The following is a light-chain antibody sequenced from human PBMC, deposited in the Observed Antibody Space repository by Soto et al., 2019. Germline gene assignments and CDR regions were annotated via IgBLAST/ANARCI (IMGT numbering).Light chain of an antibody. V-gene: IGKV3-20*01. CDR3: QQYGSSPWT. CDR1: QSVSSGY. J-gene: IGKJ1*01. Sequence: EIVLTQSPGTLSLSPGERATLSCRASQSVSSGYLAWYQQKPGQAPRLLIYGASSRATGIPDRFSGSGSGKDFTLTLSRMEAEDFAVYYCQQYGSSPWTFGQGTKVDIK. CDR2: GAS.